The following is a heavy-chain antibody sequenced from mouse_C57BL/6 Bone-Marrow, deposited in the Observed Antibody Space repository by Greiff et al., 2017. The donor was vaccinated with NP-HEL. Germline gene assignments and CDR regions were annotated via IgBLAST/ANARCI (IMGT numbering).Heavy chain of an antibody. Sequence: EVKVVESGEGLVKPGGSLKLSCAASGFTFSSYAMSWVRQTPEKRLEWVAYISSGGDYIYYADTVKGRFTISRDNARNTLYLQMSSLKSEDTAMYYCTRDYYGSSLFDYWGQGTTLTVSS. V-gene: IGHV5-9-1*02. D-gene: IGHD1-1*01. CDR1: GFTFSSYA. J-gene: IGHJ2*01. CDR3: TRDYYGSSLFDY. CDR2: ISSGGDYI.